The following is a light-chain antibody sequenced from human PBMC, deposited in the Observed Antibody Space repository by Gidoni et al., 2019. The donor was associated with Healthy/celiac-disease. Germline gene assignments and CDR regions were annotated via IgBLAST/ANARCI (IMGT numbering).Light chain of an antibody. Sequence: DKQMNQSSSSLSASVGDRVTITCQAKQDISNYLNWYQQKPGKAPKLLNYDASNLETGVPSRFSGSGSGTYFTFTISSLQPEVIATYYCQQYDNLLLTFGGGTKVEIK. CDR1: QDISNY. V-gene: IGKV1-33*01. J-gene: IGKJ4*01. CDR2: DAS. CDR3: QQYDNLLLT.